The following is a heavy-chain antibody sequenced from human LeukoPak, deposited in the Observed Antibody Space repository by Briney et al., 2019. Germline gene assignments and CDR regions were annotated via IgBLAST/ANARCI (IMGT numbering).Heavy chain of an antibody. J-gene: IGHJ4*02. CDR2: ISGSGGST. CDR3: AKALTYYYDSSGFDY. V-gene: IGHV3-23*01. Sequence: GGSLRLSCAASGFTFSSYAMSWVRQAPVKGLEWVSAISGSGGSTYYADSVKGRFTISRDNSKNTLYLQMNSLRAEDTAVYYCAKALTYYYDSSGFDYWGQGTLVTVSS. D-gene: IGHD3-22*01. CDR1: GFTFSSYA.